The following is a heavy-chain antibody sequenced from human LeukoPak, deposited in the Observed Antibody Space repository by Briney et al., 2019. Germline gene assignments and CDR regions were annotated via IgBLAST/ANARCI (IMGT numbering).Heavy chain of an antibody. Sequence: PSETLSLTCAVSGGSISSSNWWSWVRQPPGKGLEWIGEIYHSGSTNYNPSLKSRVTISVDKSKNQFSLKLSSVTAADTAVYYCAREQRMTTQFYYYYYGMDVWGQGTTVTVSS. J-gene: IGHJ6*02. CDR3: AREQRMTTQFYYYYYGMDV. D-gene: IGHD4-11*01. V-gene: IGHV4-4*02. CDR2: IYHSGST. CDR1: GGSISSSNW.